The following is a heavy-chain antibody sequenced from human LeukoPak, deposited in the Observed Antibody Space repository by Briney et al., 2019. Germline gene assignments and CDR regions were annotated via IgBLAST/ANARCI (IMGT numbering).Heavy chain of an antibody. CDR2: IRYDGSNK. J-gene: IGHJ5*01. D-gene: IGHD5-12*01. V-gene: IGHV3-30*02. CDR1: GFTFSSYG. Sequence: GGSLRLSCAASGFTFSSYGMHWVRQAPGKGLEWVAFIRYDGSNKYYADSVKGRFTISRDTSKNTLYLQMNSLTDEDTAVYYCAKGGYSGHEFDFWGQGALVTVSS. CDR3: AKGGYSGHEFDF.